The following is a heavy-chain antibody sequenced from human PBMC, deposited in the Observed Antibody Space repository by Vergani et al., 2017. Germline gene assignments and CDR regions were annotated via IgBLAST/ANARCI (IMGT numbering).Heavy chain of an antibody. CDR1: GFTFSDYY. J-gene: IGHJ5*02. V-gene: IGHV3-11*04. CDR2: ISSSGSTI. CDR3: ASFSTSCYACDNWFDP. Sequence: QVQLVESGGGLVKPGGSLRLSCAASGFTFSDYYMSWIRQAPGKGLEWVSYISSSGSTIYYADSVKGRFTISRDNAKNSLYLQMNSLRAEDTAVYYCASFSTSCYACDNWFDPWGQGTLVTVSS. D-gene: IGHD2-2*01.